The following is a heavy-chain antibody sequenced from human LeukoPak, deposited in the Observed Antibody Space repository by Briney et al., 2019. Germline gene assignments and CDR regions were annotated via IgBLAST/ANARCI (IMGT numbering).Heavy chain of an antibody. J-gene: IGHJ4*02. Sequence: SETLSLTCTVSGGSISSYYWSWIRQPPGKGLEWIGYIYYSGSTNYNPSLKSRVTISVDKSKNQFSLKLSSVTAADTAVYYCARNGGNSDFDYWGQGNLVTVSS. V-gene: IGHV4-59*12. CDR3: ARNGGNSDFDY. D-gene: IGHD4-23*01. CDR2: IYYSGST. CDR1: GGSISSYY.